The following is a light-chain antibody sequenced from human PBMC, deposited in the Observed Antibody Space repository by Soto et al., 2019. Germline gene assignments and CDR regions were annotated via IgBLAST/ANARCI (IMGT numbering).Light chain of an antibody. Sequence: DIVMTQSPLSLPVTPGEPASISCRSSQSLLHSNGYNYLDWYLQKPGQSPQLLIYLGSNRASGVPDRFSGSGSGNDFTLKISRVEAEDVGVYYCRQALQTPFTFGGGTKVEIK. CDR1: QSLLHSNGYNY. CDR2: LGS. V-gene: IGKV2-28*01. CDR3: RQALQTPFT. J-gene: IGKJ4*01.